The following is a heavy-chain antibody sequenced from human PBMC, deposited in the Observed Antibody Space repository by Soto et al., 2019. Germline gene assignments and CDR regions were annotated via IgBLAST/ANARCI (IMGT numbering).Heavy chain of an antibody. V-gene: IGHV4-31*03. Sequence: SETLSLTCTVSGGSISSGGYYWSWIRQHPGKGLEWIGYIYYSGSTYYNPSLKSRVTISVDTSKNQFSLKLSSVTAADTAVYYCARAGAFGYSSSRYMDVWGKGTTVTVSS. CDR1: GGSISSGGYY. CDR2: IYYSGST. CDR3: ARAGAFGYSSSRYMDV. D-gene: IGHD6-13*01. J-gene: IGHJ6*03.